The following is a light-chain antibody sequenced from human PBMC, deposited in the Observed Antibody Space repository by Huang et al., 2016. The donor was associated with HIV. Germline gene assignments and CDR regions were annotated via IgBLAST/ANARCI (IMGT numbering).Light chain of an antibody. CDR3: QQYYSTPPVT. V-gene: IGKV4-1*01. CDR2: WAA. J-gene: IGKJ3*01. CDR1: QSVLYSSNNKNY. Sequence: IVMTQSPDSLAVSLGERATINCKSSQSVLYSSNNKNYLAWYQQTPGQPPKLLIYWAATRKSGVPERFSGGGSWTEFTLTISSMQAEDVAVYYCQQYYSTPPVTFGPGTKVDIK.